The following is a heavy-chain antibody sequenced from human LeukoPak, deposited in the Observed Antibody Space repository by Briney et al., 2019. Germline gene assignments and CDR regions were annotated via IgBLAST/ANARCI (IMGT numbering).Heavy chain of an antibody. CDR1: GYTFTSYY. CDR2: IIPVLGIV. CDR3: ASLSVTTDVPDM. J-gene: IGHJ3*02. Sequence: GASVKVSCKASGYTFTSYYMHWVRQAPGQGLEWTGKIIPVLGIVNYAQRFQGRVTISADRSTSTAYMELSSLRSEDTAVYYCASLSVTTDVPDMWGQGTLVTVSS. D-gene: IGHD4-17*01. V-gene: IGHV1-69*02.